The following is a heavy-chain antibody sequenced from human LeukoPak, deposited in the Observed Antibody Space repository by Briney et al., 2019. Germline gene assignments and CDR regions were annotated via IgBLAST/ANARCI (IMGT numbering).Heavy chain of an antibody. J-gene: IGHJ4*02. CDR2: ISASGGST. CDR3: AKSIIDY. CDR1: GFTFSSYA. V-gene: IGHV3-23*01. D-gene: IGHD2-21*01. Sequence: GGSLRLSCAASGFTFSSYAMSWVRQAPGKGLEWVSTISASGGSTYYVDSVRGRFTISRDNSKNTLSLQMNSLRAEDTAVYYCAKSIIDYWGQGTLVTVSS.